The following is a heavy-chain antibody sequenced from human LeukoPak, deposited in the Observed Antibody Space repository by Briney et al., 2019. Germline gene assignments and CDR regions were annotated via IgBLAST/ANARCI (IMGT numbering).Heavy chain of an antibody. Sequence: PGGSLRLSCAASGFTYSDYAMSWVRQAPGKGLKWVSIMSGSGGTTYYARSVKGRFTISRDNSKNTLYLQMNSLRAEDTAVYYCAKIPDSSGPLFDYWGQGTLVTVSS. CDR2: MSGSGGTT. J-gene: IGHJ4*02. CDR1: GFTYSDYA. CDR3: AKIPDSSGPLFDY. D-gene: IGHD3-22*01. V-gene: IGHV3-23*01.